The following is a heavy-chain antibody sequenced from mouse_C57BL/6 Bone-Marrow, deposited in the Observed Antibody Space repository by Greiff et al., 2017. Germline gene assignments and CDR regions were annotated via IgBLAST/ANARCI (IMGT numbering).Heavy chain of an antibody. CDR1: GFNIKDYY. CDR3: TRSLIYYGTNY. CDR2: IDPEDGET. V-gene: IGHV14-2*01. J-gene: IGHJ2*01. D-gene: IGHD1-1*01. Sequence: EVKLQESGAELVKPGASVKLSCTASGFNIKDYYIHWVKQRTEQGLEWIGRIDPEDGETKYAPKFQDKATITADTSSNTPYLQLSSLTSEDTAVYYCTRSLIYYGTNYWGQGTTLTVSS.